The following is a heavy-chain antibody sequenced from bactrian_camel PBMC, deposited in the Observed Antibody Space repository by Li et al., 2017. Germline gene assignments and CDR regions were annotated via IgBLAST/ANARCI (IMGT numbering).Heavy chain of an antibody. V-gene: IGHV3S1*01. J-gene: IGHJ4*01. CDR1: GYTFRSGC. D-gene: IGHD2*01. CDR2: QYSADGTT. Sequence: QVQLVESGGGLVQPGGSLTLSCAASGYTFRSGCIGWFRQVTGKAREWVATQYSADGTTYYADSVKGRFTISEDNAKNTLYLQMNTLKPEDTGMYYCARGFPGERDYSRLSPTGCRWNLSGRGTQVTVS.